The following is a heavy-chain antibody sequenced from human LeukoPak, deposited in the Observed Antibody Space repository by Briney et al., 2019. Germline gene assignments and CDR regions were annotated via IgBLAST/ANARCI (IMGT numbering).Heavy chain of an antibody. V-gene: IGHV3-33*01. J-gene: IGHJ4*02. D-gene: IGHD5-24*01. CDR3: ARDFDGDGYNLGYFDY. CDR2: IWYDGSNK. CDR1: GFTFSSYG. Sequence: GGSLRLSCAASGFTFSSYGMHWVRQAPGKGLEWVAVIWYDGSNKYYADSVKGRFTISRDSSKNTLYLQMNSLRAEDTAVYYCARDFDGDGYNLGYFDYWGQGTLVTVSS.